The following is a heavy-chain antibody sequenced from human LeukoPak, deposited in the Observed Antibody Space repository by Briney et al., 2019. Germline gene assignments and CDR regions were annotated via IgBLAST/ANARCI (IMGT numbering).Heavy chain of an antibody. J-gene: IGHJ4*02. D-gene: IGHD1-26*01. CDR1: GFTFSSYW. Sequence: GGSLRLSCAASGFTFSSYWMHWVRQAPGKGLVWVSRINSDGSSTSYADSVKARFTISRDNAKNTLYLQMNSLRAEDTAVYYCARDLLGNSGSYLRHPNGPPFDYWGQGTLVTVSS. CDR3: ARDLLGNSGSYLRHPNGPPFDY. V-gene: IGHV3-74*01. CDR2: INSDGSST.